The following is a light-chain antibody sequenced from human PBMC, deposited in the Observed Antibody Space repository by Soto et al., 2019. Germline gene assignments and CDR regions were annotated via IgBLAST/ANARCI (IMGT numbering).Light chain of an antibody. Sequence: QSALTQPASVSGSPGQSITISCTGTSSDVENYNLVSWYQKHPDKAPKLMIYEGTKRPSGVSNRFSGSKSGNTASLTISGLQAEDEADYYCCSYAGSTTFLFGGGTKLTVL. CDR1: SSDVENYNL. J-gene: IGLJ2*01. CDR2: EGT. CDR3: CSYAGSTTFL. V-gene: IGLV2-23*03.